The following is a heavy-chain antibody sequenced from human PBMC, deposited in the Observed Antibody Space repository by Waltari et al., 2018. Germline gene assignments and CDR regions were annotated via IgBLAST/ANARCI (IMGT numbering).Heavy chain of an antibody. D-gene: IGHD6-25*01. J-gene: IGHJ4*02. CDR3: VRTAAAFFDL. V-gene: IGHV3-7*04. Sequence: EDQLVESGGGLVQPGGSLRLSCVASGFTFTSYWMSWVRQAPGKGLEWVANIKKDGSEKYYVNAVMGRFTISRDNANNSLYLQMNSLRAEDTAIYYCVRTAAAFFDLWGQGTLVTVSS. CDR2: IKKDGSEK. CDR1: GFTFTSYW.